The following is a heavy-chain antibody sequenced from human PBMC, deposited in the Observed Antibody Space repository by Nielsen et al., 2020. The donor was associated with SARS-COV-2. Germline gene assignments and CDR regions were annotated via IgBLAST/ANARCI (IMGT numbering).Heavy chain of an antibody. CDR3: ARDYATYYYDSSGSSDEYFQH. V-gene: IGHV1-18*01. J-gene: IGHJ1*01. Sequence: ASVKVSCKASGYTFTSYGISWVRQAPGQGLEWMGWISAYNGNTNYAQKLQGRVTMTTDTSTSTAYMELRSLRSDDTAVYYCARDYATYYYDSSGSSDEYFQHWGQGTLVTVSS. CDR2: ISAYNGNT. CDR1: GYTFTSYG. D-gene: IGHD3-22*01.